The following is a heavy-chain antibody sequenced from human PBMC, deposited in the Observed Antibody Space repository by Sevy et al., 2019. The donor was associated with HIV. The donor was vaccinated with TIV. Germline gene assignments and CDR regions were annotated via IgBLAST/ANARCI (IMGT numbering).Heavy chain of an antibody. CDR1: GGSISSSSYY. Sequence: SETLSLTCTVSGGSISSSSYYWGWIRQPPGKGLEWIGSIYYSGSTYYYPSLKSRVTISVDTSKNQFSLKLSSVTAADTAVYYCARSYYDSSGYYYDGYFDYWGQGTLVTVSS. CDR2: IYYSGST. J-gene: IGHJ4*02. V-gene: IGHV4-39*01. CDR3: ARSYYDSSGYYYDGYFDY. D-gene: IGHD3-22*01.